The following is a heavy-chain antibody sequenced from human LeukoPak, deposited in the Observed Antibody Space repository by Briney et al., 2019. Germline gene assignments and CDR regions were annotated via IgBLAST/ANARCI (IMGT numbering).Heavy chain of an antibody. CDR2: ISWNSGGI. CDR1: GFTFDDYA. J-gene: IGHJ6*02. D-gene: IGHD1-26*01. CDR3: AKDMSSGSYGYYYGMDV. V-gene: IGHV3-9*01. Sequence: GGSLRLSCAASGFTFDDYAMHWVRQAPGKGLEWVSGISWNSGGIGYADSVKGRFTISRDNAKNSLYLQMNSLRAEDTALYYCAKDMSSGSYGYYYGMDVWGQGTTVTVSS.